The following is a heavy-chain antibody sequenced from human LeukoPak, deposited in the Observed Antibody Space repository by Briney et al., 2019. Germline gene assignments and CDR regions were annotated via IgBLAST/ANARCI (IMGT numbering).Heavy chain of an antibody. D-gene: IGHD1/OR15-1a*01. J-gene: IGHJ4*02. CDR3: ASVGLTATTSYFDD. Sequence: SETLSLTCNVSSDSFSLYYWSWIRQPAGKGLEWIGRLHPNGGVNYNPSLRSRVTLSGDTSKKQVFLRLSSVTAADTAMYYCASVGLTATTSYFDDWGQGIQVTVSS. V-gene: IGHV4-4*07. CDR1: SDSFSLYY. CDR2: LHPNGGV.